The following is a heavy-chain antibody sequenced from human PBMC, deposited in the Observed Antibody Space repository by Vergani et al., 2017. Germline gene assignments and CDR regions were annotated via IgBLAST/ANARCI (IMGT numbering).Heavy chain of an antibody. CDR2: INSDVSST. Sequence: EVQLVESGGGLVQPGGSLRLSCAASGFTFSSYWMHWVRQAPGKGLVWVSRINSDVSSTSYADSVKGRFTISRDNAKNTLYLQINSLRAEDTAVYYCARGRRDGYNWSYWYFDLWGRGTLVTVSS. V-gene: IGHV3-74*01. CDR3: ARGRRDGYNWSYWYFDL. CDR1: GFTFSSYW. D-gene: IGHD5-24*01. J-gene: IGHJ2*01.